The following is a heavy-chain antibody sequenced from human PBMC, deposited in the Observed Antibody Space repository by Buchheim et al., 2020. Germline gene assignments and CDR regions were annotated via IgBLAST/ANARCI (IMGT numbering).Heavy chain of an antibody. CDR3: ARPDTAMVLVGGASLYYYGMDV. J-gene: IGHJ6*02. D-gene: IGHD5-18*01. CDR1: GGTFSSYA. CDR2: IIPIFGTA. V-gene: IGHV1-69*01. Sequence: QVQLVQSGAEVKKPGSSVKVSCKASGGTFSSYAISWVRQAPGQGLEWMGGIIPIFGTANYAQKFQGRVTITADESTSTASMELSSLRSEDTAVYYCARPDTAMVLVGGASLYYYGMDVWGQGTT.